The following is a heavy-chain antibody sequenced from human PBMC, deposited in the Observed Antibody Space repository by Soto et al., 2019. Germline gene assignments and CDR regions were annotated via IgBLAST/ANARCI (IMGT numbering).Heavy chain of an antibody. Sequence: GGSLRLSCAASGFTVSSNYMSWVRQAPGKGLEWVSVIYSGGSTYYADSVKGRFTISRDNSKNTLYLQMNSLRAEDTAVYYCASYDFWSTHPIMDVWGKGTTVTVSS. CDR1: GFTVSSNY. CDR3: ASYDFWSTHPIMDV. V-gene: IGHV3-66*01. D-gene: IGHD3-3*01. J-gene: IGHJ6*03. CDR2: IYSGGST.